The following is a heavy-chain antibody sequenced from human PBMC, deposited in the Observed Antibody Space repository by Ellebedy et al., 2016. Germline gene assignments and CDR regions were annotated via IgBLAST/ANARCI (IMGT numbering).Heavy chain of an antibody. CDR2: INPNTSVT. Sequence: ASVKVSCKASGYTFTGYYMHWARQAPGQGLEWMGWINPNTSVTNYAPKLQGRVTMTRDTSISTAYMDLSRLTSADTAVYFCARDGGGVAGTEFDYWGRGTLVTVSS. CDR1: GYTFTGYY. D-gene: IGHD6-19*01. J-gene: IGHJ4*02. CDR3: ARDGGGVAGTEFDY. V-gene: IGHV1-2*02.